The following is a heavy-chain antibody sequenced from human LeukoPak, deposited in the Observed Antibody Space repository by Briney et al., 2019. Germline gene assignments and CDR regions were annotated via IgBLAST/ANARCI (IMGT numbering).Heavy chain of an antibody. D-gene: IGHD5-18*01. J-gene: IGHJ4*02. Sequence: GGSLRLSCAASGFTFSSYSMNWVRQAPGKGLEWVSSISSSSSYIYYADSVKGRFTISRDNAKNSLYLQMNSLRAEDTAVYYCARRVDTAMAAVDYWGQGTLVTVSS. CDR1: GFTFSSYS. CDR2: ISSSSSYI. CDR3: ARRVDTAMAAVDY. V-gene: IGHV3-21*01.